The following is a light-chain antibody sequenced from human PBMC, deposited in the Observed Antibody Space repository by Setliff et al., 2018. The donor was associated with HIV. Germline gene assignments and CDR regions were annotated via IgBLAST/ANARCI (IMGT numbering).Light chain of an antibody. CDR3: CSYAGSGTLYV. V-gene: IGLV2-23*02. CDR1: SSDVGSYKL. J-gene: IGLJ1*01. Sequence: QSALTQPASVSGSPGQSITIPCTGTSSDVGSYKLVSWYQQHPGKAPKVMIYEVTKRPSGVSNRFSGSKSANTASLTISGLQAEDEADYYCCSYAGSGTLYVFGTGTKGTVL. CDR2: EVT.